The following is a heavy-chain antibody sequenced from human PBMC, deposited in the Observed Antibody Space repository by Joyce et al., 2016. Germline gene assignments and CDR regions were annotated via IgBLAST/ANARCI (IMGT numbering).Heavy chain of an antibody. CDR2: LYYSGST. V-gene: IGHV4-31*03. D-gene: IGHD3-10*01. CDR3: ARESYYGSGSYRWRFFDL. CDR1: GGSISSAGYY. Sequence: QVQLQESGPGLVKPSQTLSLTCTVSGGSISSAGYYWNWLRHHPGKGLEWIGSLYYSGSTFYNPSLKSRVTISVDTSKNQFSLRLSSVTAADTAVYCCARESYYGSGSYRWRFFDLWGRGTLVTVSS. J-gene: IGHJ2*01.